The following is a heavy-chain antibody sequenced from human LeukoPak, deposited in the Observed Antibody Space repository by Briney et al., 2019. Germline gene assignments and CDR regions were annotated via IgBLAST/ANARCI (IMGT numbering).Heavy chain of an antibody. Sequence: PSETLSLTCTVSGGSISSYYWSWIRQPPGKGLEWIGYIYYSGSTNYNPSLKSRVTISVDTPKNQFSLKLSSVTAADTAVYYCARDFDYGSGNPGFDPWGQGTLVTVSS. CDR3: ARDFDYGSGNPGFDP. D-gene: IGHD3-10*01. CDR2: IYYSGST. V-gene: IGHV4-59*01. CDR1: GGSISSYY. J-gene: IGHJ5*02.